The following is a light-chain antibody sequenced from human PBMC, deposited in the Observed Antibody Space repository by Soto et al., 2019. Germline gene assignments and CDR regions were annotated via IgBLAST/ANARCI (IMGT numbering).Light chain of an antibody. CDR3: ASYTSTYTLV. CDR2: DVN. CDR1: IDDVGAYNY. Sequence: SVLTQPASVSGSPGQSITISCTGTIDDVGAYNYASWYQQRPGSAPQLLIYDVNNRPSGASNRFSGSKSGHTAYLTISGLQSDDEANYHCASYTSTYTLVFGTGTKVTVL. V-gene: IGLV2-14*01. J-gene: IGLJ1*01.